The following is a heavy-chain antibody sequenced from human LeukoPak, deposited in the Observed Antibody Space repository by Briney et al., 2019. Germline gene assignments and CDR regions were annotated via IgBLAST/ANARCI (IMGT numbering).Heavy chain of an antibody. CDR1: GFTFSDYY. V-gene: IGHV3-11*01. CDR3: ARELMTTVTNPYFDY. CDR2: ISSSGSTI. Sequence: GGSLRLSCAASGFTFSDYYMSWIRQAPGKGLEWVSYISSSGSTIYYADSVKGRFTISRDNAKNSLYLQMNSLRAEDTAVYYCARELMTTVTNPYFDYWGQGTLVTVSS. D-gene: IGHD4-17*01. J-gene: IGHJ4*02.